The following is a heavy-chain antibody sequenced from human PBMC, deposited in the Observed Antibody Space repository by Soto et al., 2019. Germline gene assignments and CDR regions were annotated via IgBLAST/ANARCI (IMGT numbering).Heavy chain of an antibody. CDR1: GFTFSSYS. CDR3: ARASGNDYYYYYMDV. D-gene: IGHD1-1*01. J-gene: IGHJ6*03. V-gene: IGHV3-21*01. CDR2: ISSSSSYI. Sequence: EVQLVESGGGLVKPGGSLRLSCAASGFTFSSYSMNWVRQAPGKGLEWVSSISSSSSYIYYADSVKGRFTISRDNAKNSLYLQVNSQRAEDTAVYYCARASGNDYYYYYMDVWGKGTTVSVSS.